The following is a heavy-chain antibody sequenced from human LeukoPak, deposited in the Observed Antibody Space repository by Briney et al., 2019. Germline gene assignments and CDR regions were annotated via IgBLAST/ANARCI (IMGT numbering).Heavy chain of an antibody. Sequence: PSETLSLTCTVSGDSISSSDYYWGWIRQPPGKGLAWIGSIYFSGSTYYNPSLKSRVTISVDTSKNQFSLKLSSVTAADTAVYYCARDFRDYGDFRWFDPWGQGTLVTVSS. CDR2: IYFSGST. V-gene: IGHV4-39*07. J-gene: IGHJ5*02. CDR3: ARDFRDYGDFRWFDP. D-gene: IGHD4-17*01. CDR1: GDSISSSDYY.